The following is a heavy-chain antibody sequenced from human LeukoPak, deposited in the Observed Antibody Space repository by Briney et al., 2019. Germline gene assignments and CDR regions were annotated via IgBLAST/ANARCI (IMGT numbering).Heavy chain of an antibody. V-gene: IGHV4-34*01. CDR1: GGSFSGYY. CDR3: ARATGYSSGWYEDY. CDR2: INHSGST. J-gene: IGHJ4*02. D-gene: IGHD6-19*01. Sequence: SETLSLTCAVYGGSFSGYYWSWIRQPPGKGLEWIGEINHSGSTNYNPSLKSRVTISVDTSKNQFSLKLSSVTAADTAVHYCARATGYSSGWYEDYWGQGTLVTVSS.